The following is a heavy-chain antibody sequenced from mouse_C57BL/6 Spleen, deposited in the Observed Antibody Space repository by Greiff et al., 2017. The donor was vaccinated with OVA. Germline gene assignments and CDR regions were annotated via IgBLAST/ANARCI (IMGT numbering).Heavy chain of an antibody. CDR1: GFTFSSYA. J-gene: IGHJ4*01. CDR2: ISSGGDYI. Sequence: EVKVVESGEGLVKPGGSLKLSCAASGFTFSSYAMSWVRQTPEKRLEWVAYISSGGDYIYYADTVKGRFTISSDNARNTLYLQMSSLKSEDTAMYYCTRNYPYAMDYWGQGTSVTVSS. D-gene: IGHD1-1*01. V-gene: IGHV5-9-1*02. CDR3: TRNYPYAMDY.